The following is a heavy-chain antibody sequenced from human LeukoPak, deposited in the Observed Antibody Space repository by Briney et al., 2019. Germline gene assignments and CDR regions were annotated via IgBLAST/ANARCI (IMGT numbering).Heavy chain of an antibody. CDR2: IYPGDSDT. CDR1: GYNFTSYW. V-gene: IGHV5-51*01. CDR3: ARQGASSGSYHDY. J-gene: IGHJ4*02. D-gene: IGHD3-10*01. Sequence: GESLKISCKGSGYNFTSYWIAWVRQMPGKGLEWMGIIYPGDSDTRYSPSFQGQVTISADKSNSTAYLQWSSLKASDTAMYYCARQGASSGSYHDYWGQGTLVTVSS.